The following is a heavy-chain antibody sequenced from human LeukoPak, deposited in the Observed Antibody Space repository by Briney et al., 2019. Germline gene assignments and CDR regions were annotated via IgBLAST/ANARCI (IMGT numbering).Heavy chain of an antibody. D-gene: IGHD6-6*01. V-gene: IGHV3-30*04. Sequence: PGGSLRLSCAASGFTFSSYAMHWVRQAPGKGLEWVAIISYDDSNEYYADSVKGRFTISRDNAKNSLYLQMNSLRAEDTAVYYCASDLSSSSPAFDIWGQGTMVTVSS. CDR1: GFTFSSYA. CDR2: ISYDDSNE. J-gene: IGHJ3*02. CDR3: ASDLSSSSPAFDI.